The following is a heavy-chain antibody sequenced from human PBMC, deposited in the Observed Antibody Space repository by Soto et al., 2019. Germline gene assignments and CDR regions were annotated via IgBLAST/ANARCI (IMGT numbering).Heavy chain of an antibody. D-gene: IGHD3-22*01. CDR3: SRDPLYYYDSSETFDI. CDR2: ISSSSSYI. J-gene: IGHJ3*02. CDR1: GFTFSSYS. Sequence: GGSLRLSCAASGFTFSSYSMNWVRQAPGKGLEWVSSISSSSSYIYYADSVKGRFTISRDNAKNSLYLQMNSLRAEDTAVYYCSRDPLYYYDSSETFDIWGQGTMVTGSS. V-gene: IGHV3-21*01.